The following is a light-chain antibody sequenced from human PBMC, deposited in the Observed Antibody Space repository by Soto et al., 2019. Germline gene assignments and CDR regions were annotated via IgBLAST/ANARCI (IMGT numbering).Light chain of an antibody. CDR2: DAS. J-gene: IGKJ1*01. Sequence: EIVWTQSPGILSFSPGERVTLFCRASPSVSNNYLAWYQQRPCQAPRLLIYDASKRATGIPARFSGSVSGTDFTLTISSLEPEDFAVYYGHQRSDWPTETFCPLTKVDIK. CDR1: PSVSNNY. CDR3: HQRSDWPTET. V-gene: IGKV3-11*01.